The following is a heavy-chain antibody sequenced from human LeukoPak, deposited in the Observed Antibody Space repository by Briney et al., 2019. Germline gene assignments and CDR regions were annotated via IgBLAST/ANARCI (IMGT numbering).Heavy chain of an antibody. V-gene: IGHV3-21*01. Sequence: GGSLRLSCAASGFTFSGYTMNWVRQAPGKGLEWVSSISSSSSPIYYADSVKGRFTISRDNAKNSLYLQMNSLRAEDTAVYYCARSGYNWNDVIFFDYWGQGILVTVSS. J-gene: IGHJ4*02. CDR3: ARSGYNWNDVIFFDY. CDR2: ISSSSSPI. D-gene: IGHD1-1*01. CDR1: GFTFSGYT.